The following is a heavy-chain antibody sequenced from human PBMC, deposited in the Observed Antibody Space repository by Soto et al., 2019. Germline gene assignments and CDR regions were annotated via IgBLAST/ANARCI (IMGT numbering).Heavy chain of an antibody. CDR1: GGSISSSNW. V-gene: IGHV4-4*02. J-gene: IGHJ6*02. CDR2: IYHSGST. D-gene: IGHD1-26*01. Sequence: QVQLQESGPGLVKPSGTLSLTCAVSGGSISSSNWWSWVRQPPGKGLEWIGEIYHSGSTNYNPSLKTRATXSXPXTKNQCSLKLSSVTAADTAVYYCARVSGSYYYGMDVWGQGTTVTVSS. CDR3: ARVSGSYYYGMDV.